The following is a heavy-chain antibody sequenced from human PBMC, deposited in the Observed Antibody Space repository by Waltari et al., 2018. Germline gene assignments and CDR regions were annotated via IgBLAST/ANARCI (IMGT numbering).Heavy chain of an antibody. CDR1: GGSFSGYY. V-gene: IGHV4-34*01. D-gene: IGHD3-10*01. Sequence: QVQLQQWGAGLLKPSETLSLTCAVYGGSFSGYYWSWIRQPPGKGLEWIGEINHSGSTNYNPSLKSRVTISVDTSKNQFSLKLSSVTAADTAVYYCARLWFGEGGMDVWGQGTTVTVSS. J-gene: IGHJ6*02. CDR3: ARLWFGEGGMDV. CDR2: INHSGST.